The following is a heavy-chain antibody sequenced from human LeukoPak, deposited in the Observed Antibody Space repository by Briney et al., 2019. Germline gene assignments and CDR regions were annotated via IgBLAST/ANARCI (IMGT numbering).Heavy chain of an antibody. J-gene: IGHJ4*02. CDR2: IKQDGGEI. V-gene: IGHV3-7*03. CDR3: ARALDS. Sequence: GGSLRLSCAASGFTFSSYAMNWVRQAPGKGLEWVANIKQDGGEIYYVDSVKGRFTISRDNAKISLYLQMNSLRAEDTAVYYCARALDSWGQGTLVTVSS. CDR1: GFTFSSYA.